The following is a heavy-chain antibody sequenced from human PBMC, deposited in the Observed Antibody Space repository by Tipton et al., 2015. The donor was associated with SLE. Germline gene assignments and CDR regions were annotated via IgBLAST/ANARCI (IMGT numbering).Heavy chain of an antibody. CDR1: GHTFTTSD. D-gene: IGHD5-12*01. CDR2: ISAYNGNT. J-gene: IGHJ4*02. V-gene: IGHV1-18*01. Sequence: QSGPEVKKPGASVKVSCKASGHTFTTSDINWVRQAPGQGLEWMGWISAYNGNTNYAQKLQGRVTMTTDTSTSTAYMELRSLRSDDTAVYYCALRWPDTWTTVYWGQGTLVTVSS. CDR3: ALRWPDTWTTVY.